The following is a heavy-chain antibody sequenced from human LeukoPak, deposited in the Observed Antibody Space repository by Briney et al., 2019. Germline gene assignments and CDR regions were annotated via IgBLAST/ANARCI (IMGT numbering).Heavy chain of an antibody. V-gene: IGHV3-74*01. CDR2: INTDESDT. D-gene: IGHD1-7*01. CDR1: GFTFSGHW. Sequence: PGGSLRLSCAASGFTFSGHWMHWVRQAPGKGLVWVSRINTDESDTTYADSVKGRFTISRDNAKNTLHLQMNSLRAEDTAVYYCARDRVEINWNYHPMFDYWGQGILVTVSS. J-gene: IGHJ4*02. CDR3: ARDRVEINWNYHPMFDY.